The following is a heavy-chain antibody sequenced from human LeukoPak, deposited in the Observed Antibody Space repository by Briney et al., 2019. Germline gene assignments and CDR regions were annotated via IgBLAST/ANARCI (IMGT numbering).Heavy chain of an antibody. Sequence: GGSLRLSCAGSGFTLSNNYMSWVRQAPGKGLEWVSVIYTGGNTYYADSVKGRFTLSRDNSKNTLYHQMNSLRAEDTSVYYCARGLIYSPNWFDPWGQGTLVAVYS. J-gene: IGHJ5*02. CDR3: ARGLIYSPNWFDP. CDR2: IYTGGNT. V-gene: IGHV3-66*01. CDR1: GFTLSNNY. D-gene: IGHD4-11*01.